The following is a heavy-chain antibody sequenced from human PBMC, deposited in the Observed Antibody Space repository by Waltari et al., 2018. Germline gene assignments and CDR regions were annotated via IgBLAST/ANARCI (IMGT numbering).Heavy chain of an antibody. V-gene: IGHV3-7*01. D-gene: IGHD1-26*01. CDR3: ARDPAPGWEQLPRYSY. J-gene: IGHJ4*02. Sequence: EVQLVESGGGLVQPGGSLRLSCAASGFTFSSYWMSWVRQAPGKGLEWVANIKQDGSEKYYVDSVKGRFTISRDNAKNSLYLQMNSLRAEDTAVYYCARDPAPGWEQLPRYSYWGQGTLVTVSS. CDR1: GFTFSSYW. CDR2: IKQDGSEK.